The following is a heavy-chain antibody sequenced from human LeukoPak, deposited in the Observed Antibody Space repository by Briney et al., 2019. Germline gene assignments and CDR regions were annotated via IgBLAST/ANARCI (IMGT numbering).Heavy chain of an antibody. CDR2: ISSSGSTI. J-gene: IGHJ3*02. Sequence: GGSLRLSCAASGFTFSSYEMNWVRQAPGKGLEWVSYISSSGSTIYYADSVKGRFTISRDNAKNSLYLQMNSLGAEDTAVYYCARFLALYAFDTWGQGTMVTVSS. V-gene: IGHV3-48*03. CDR1: GFTFSSYE. CDR3: ARFLALYAFDT.